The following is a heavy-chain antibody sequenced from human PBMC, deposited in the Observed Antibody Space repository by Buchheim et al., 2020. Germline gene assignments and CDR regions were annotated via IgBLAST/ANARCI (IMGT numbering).Heavy chain of an antibody. CDR2: IIPILGIA. D-gene: IGHD1-26*01. Sequence: QVQLVQSGAEVKKPGSSVKVSCKASGGTFSSYTISWVRQAPGQGLEWMGRIIPILGIANYAQKFQGRVTITADKSTSTAYMELSSLRSEDTAVYYCARFDGGSYLAGTMYFDYWGQGTL. CDR1: GGTFSSYT. V-gene: IGHV1-69*02. J-gene: IGHJ4*02. CDR3: ARFDGGSYLAGTMYFDY.